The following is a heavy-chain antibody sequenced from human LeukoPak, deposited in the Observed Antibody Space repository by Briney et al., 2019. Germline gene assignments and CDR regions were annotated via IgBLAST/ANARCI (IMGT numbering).Heavy chain of an antibody. CDR1: GGSISSYY. CDR2: IYYSGSA. J-gene: IGHJ5*02. Sequence: ASETLSLTCTVSGGSISSYYWSWIRQPPGKGLEWIGYIYYSGSANYNPSLKSRVTISVDMSKNQFSLKLSSVTAADTAVYYCARFRYCSGGSCYSSVWFDPWGQGTLVTVSS. D-gene: IGHD2-15*01. V-gene: IGHV4-59*12. CDR3: ARFRYCSGGSCYSSVWFDP.